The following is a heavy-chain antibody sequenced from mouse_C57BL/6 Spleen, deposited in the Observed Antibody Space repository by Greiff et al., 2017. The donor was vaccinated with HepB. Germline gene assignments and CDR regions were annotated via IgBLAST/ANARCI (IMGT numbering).Heavy chain of an antibody. V-gene: IGHV1-50*01. CDR1: GYTFTSYW. J-gene: IGHJ3*01. CDR3: ARGDDYDGGKPFAY. D-gene: IGHD2-4*01. CDR2: IDPSDSYT. Sequence: QVQLQQPGAELVKPGASVKLSCKASGYTFTSYWMQWVKQRPGQGLEWIGEIDPSDSYTNYNQKFKGKATLTVDTSSSTAYMQLSSLTSEDSAVYYCARGDDYDGGKPFAYWGQGTLVTVSA.